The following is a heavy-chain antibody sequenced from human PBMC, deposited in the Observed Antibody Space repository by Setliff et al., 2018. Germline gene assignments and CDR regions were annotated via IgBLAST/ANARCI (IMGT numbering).Heavy chain of an antibody. J-gene: IGHJ4*02. CDR3: ARAIVVVPPNALKVYFDH. V-gene: IGHV4-4*07. D-gene: IGHD2-2*01. CDR2: IYAGEAT. CDR1: GDSISNYY. Sequence: SETLSLTCTVSGDSISNYYWIRQTAGKGLEWTGSIYAGEATYYNPSLESRVVISVDSSKKRFSLKVSSVTAADTAVYYCARAIVVVPPNALKVYFDHWGPGVQVTVSS.